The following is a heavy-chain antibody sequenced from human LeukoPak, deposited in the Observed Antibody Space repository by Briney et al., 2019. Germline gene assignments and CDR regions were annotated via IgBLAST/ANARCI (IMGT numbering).Heavy chain of an antibody. CDR1: GFTFSSYG. J-gene: IGHJ5*02. V-gene: IGHV3-30*02. CDR2: IRYDGSNK. Sequence: GGSLRPSCAASGFTFSSYGMHWVRQAPGKGLEWVAFIRYDGSNKYYADSVKGRFTISRDNSKNTLYLQMNSLRSEDTAVYYCAKAGHDFWSGSHWFDPWGQGTLVTVSS. CDR3: AKAGHDFWSGSHWFDP. D-gene: IGHD3-3*01.